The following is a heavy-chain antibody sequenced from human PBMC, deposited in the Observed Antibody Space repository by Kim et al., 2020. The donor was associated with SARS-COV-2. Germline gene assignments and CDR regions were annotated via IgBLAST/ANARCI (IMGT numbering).Heavy chain of an antibody. CDR3: ARDHYPITMVRGVSDAFDI. V-gene: IGHV4-39*07. D-gene: IGHD3-10*01. Sequence: SRVTISVDTSKNQFSLKLSSVTAADTAVYYCARDHYPITMVRGVSDAFDIWGQGTMVTVSS. J-gene: IGHJ3*02.